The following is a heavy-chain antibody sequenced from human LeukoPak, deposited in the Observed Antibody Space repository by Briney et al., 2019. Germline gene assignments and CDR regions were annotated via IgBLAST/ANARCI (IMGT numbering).Heavy chain of an antibody. D-gene: IGHD3-10*01. CDR2: IYHSGST. CDR3: ARVTPGGWFDP. V-gene: IGHV4-30-2*01. J-gene: IGHJ5*02. Sequence: SQTLSLTCTVSGGSISSGGYYWSWIRQPPGKGLEWIGYIYHSGSTYYNPSLKSRVTISVDRSKNQFSLKLSSVTAADTAVYYCARVTPGGWFDPWGQGPLVPVSS. CDR1: GGSISSGGYY.